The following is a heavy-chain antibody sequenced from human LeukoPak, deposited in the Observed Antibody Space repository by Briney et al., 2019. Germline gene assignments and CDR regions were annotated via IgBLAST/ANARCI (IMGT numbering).Heavy chain of an antibody. CDR2: IYYSGST. CDR1: GGSISTNNYY. V-gene: IGHV4-39*02. J-gene: IGHJ3*02. D-gene: IGHD6-13*01. Sequence: SETLSLTCTDSGGSISTNNYYWGWIRQPPGKGLEWIGSIYYSGSTYYNPSLKSRVTIFVDTSKNHFSLKLSSVTAADTAVYYCARYSSTGYDAFDIWGQGTMVTVSS. CDR3: ARYSSTGYDAFDI.